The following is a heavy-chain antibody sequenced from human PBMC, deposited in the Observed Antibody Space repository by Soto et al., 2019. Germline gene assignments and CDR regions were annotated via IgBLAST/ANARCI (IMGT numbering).Heavy chain of an antibody. D-gene: IGHD3-16*01. CDR2: INAYNGNT. J-gene: IGHJ6*02. V-gene: IGHV1-18*01. Sequence: QVHLVQSGAEVKNPGASVKVSCKASGYSFTRYGIGWARQAPGQGLEWMGWINAYNGNTNYAQNLQGRLTLTTDTSTTTDYMELRSLRSNDTAIYYCAMVDVYVTPSPQDVWGQGTTVTVSS. CDR1: GYSFTRYG. CDR3: AMVDVYVTPSPQDV.